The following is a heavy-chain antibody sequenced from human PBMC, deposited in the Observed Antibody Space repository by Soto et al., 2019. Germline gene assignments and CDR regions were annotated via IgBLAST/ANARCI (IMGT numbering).Heavy chain of an antibody. CDR3: ARELRLRLAQRNYGMDV. CDR2: IIPIFCTA. Sequence: GASVKVSCKASGGTFSSYAISWVRQAPGQGLEWMGGIIPIFCTANYAQKFQGRVTITADESTSTAYMELSSLRSEDTAVYYCARELRLRLAQRNYGMDVWGQGTTVTVSS. J-gene: IGHJ6*02. D-gene: IGHD1-1*01. V-gene: IGHV1-69*13. CDR1: GGTFSSYA.